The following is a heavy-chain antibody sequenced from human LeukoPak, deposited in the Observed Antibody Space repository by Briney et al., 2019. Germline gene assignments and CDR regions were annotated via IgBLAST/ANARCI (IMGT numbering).Heavy chain of an antibody. J-gene: IGHJ4*02. V-gene: IGHV4-38-2*02. D-gene: IGHD3-3*01. CDR3: ARDFRGGYDFWSGYYTPYYFDY. Sequence: ASETLSLTCTVSGYSISSGYYWGWIRQPPGKGLEWIGSMYYSGSTYYNPSLKSRVTISVDTSKNHFSLKLSSVTAADTAVYYCARDFRGGYDFWSGYYTPYYFDYWGQGTLVTVSP. CDR1: GYSISSGYY. CDR2: MYYSGST.